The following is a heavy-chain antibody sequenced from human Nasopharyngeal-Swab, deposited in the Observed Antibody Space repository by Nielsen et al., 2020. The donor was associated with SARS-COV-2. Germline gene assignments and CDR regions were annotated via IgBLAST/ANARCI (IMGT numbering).Heavy chain of an antibody. D-gene: IGHD3-3*01. CDR2: INWNGGST. Sequence: GGSLRLSCAASGFTFDDYGMSWVRQAPGKGLEWVSGINWNGGSTGYADSVKGRFTISRDNSKNTLYLQMNSLRAEDTAVYYCAKTQEFGVAHGMDVWGQGTTVTVSS. CDR1: GFTFDDYG. J-gene: IGHJ6*02. V-gene: IGHV3-20*04. CDR3: AKTQEFGVAHGMDV.